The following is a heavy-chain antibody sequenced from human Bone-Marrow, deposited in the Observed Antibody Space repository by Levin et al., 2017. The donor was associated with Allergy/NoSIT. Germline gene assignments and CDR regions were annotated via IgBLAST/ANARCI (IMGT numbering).Heavy chain of an antibody. J-gene: IGHJ4*02. CDR2: IDWDGDK. CDR3: ARMEDGKDYFDY. V-gene: IGHV2-70*17. CDR1: GFSLTTSDMS. Sequence: SGPTLVKPTQTLTLTCTFSGFSLTTSDMSVSWIRPPPGKALEWLARIDWDGDKFYSTSLKTRLTISTDTSKNQVVLTMTNVNPLDTAAYYCARMEDGKDYFDYWGQGTLVTVSS.